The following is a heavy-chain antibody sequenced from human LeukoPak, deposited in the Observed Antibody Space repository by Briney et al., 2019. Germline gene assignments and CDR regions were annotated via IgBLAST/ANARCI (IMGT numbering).Heavy chain of an antibody. J-gene: IGHJ6*02. CDR3: ARARGDYGDYDGMDV. CDR2: ISYDGSNK. V-gene: IGHV3-30-3*01. Sequence: PGRSLRLSCAASGFTFSSYAMHWVRQAPGKGLEWVAVISYDGSNKYYADSVKGRFTISRDNSKNSLYLQMNSLRAEDTAVYYCARARGDYGDYDGMDVWGQGTTVTVSS. D-gene: IGHD4-17*01. CDR1: GFTFSSYA.